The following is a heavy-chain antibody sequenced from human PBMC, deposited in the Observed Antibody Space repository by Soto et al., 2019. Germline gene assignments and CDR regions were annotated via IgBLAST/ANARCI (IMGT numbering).Heavy chain of an antibody. Sequence: QVQLQQWGAGLLKPSETLSLTCTVNGRSLTGYYWSWISQPPGKGLEWIGEVKDGGSTNYSPSLRGRVSISADTSKNHFSLRLNSVTAADTAVYFCARGQEGIVATHWDQGALVTVSS. V-gene: IGHV4-34*01. J-gene: IGHJ4*02. CDR1: GRSLTGYY. CDR2: VKDGGST. D-gene: IGHD5-12*01. CDR3: ARGQEGIVATH.